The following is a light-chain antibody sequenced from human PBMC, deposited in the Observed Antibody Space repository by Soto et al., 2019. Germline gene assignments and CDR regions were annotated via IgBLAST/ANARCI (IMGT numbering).Light chain of an antibody. CDR2: GNN. Sequence: QSVLTQPPSLSGAPGQRVTISCTGSSSNIGAGYDVHWYQQIPGTAPKFLIYGNNNRPSGVPDRFSGSKSGTSASLAITGLQAEDEADYYCQSYDSSMSGSVFGTGTKVTVL. J-gene: IGLJ1*01. CDR1: SSNIGAGYD. V-gene: IGLV1-40*01. CDR3: QSYDSSMSGSV.